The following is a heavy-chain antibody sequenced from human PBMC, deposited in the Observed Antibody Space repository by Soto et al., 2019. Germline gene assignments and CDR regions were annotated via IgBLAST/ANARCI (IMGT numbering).Heavy chain of an antibody. D-gene: IGHD2-2*02. CDR2: VSAYNGER. V-gene: IGHV1-18*03. J-gene: IGHJ4*01. CDR1: GYTFTNYG. Sequence: QVQLVQSGAEVKKPGASVKVSCKASGYTFTNYGFNWVRQAPGQGLEWLGWVSAYNGERRYAQRVQARVILTRDTSTSTAYMELRSLRSDDMAVYYCSRGTSIPASGDYWGQGTLVNVSS. CDR3: SRGTSIPASGDY.